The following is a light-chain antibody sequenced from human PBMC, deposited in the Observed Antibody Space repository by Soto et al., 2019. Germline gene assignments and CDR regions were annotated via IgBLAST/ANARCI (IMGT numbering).Light chain of an antibody. CDR1: QSIRNS. J-gene: IGKJ4*01. V-gene: IGKV3-11*01. Sequence: IVLTQSPATLPLSPGDRATLSCRASQSIRNSLAWYQQKPGQAPRLLIYDASNRATDIPARFSGSGSGADFTLTISRLEPEDFAVYYCQQRGNWPLTFGGGTKVDIK. CDR2: DAS. CDR3: QQRGNWPLT.